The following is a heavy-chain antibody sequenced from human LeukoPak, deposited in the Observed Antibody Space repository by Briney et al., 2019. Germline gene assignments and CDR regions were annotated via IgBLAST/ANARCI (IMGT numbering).Heavy chain of an antibody. J-gene: IGHJ3*02. Sequence: PSETLSLTCSVSGYSISSGYDWGWIRQPPGKGLEWIGSISHTGSTYYNPSLKRRVTISVDTSKNQFSLKLSSVTAADTAFYYCGRVAYSSSWDAFDIWGQGTMLTVSS. CDR2: ISHTGST. CDR1: GYSISSGYD. CDR3: GRVAYSSSWDAFDI. V-gene: IGHV4-38-2*02. D-gene: IGHD6-13*01.